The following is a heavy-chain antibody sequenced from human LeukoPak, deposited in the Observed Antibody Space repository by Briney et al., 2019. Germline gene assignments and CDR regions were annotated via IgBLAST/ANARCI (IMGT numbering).Heavy chain of an antibody. J-gene: IGHJ6*03. CDR3: AKANSGYCSSTSCHNYYYYYYMDV. V-gene: IGHV4-34*01. D-gene: IGHD2-2*03. CDR2: INHSGST. CDR1: GGSFSGYY. Sequence: PSETLSLTCAVYGGSFSGYYWSWIRQPPGKGLEWIGEINHSGSTNYNPSLKSRVTISVDTSKNQFSLKLSSVTAADTAVYYCAKANSGYCSSTSCHNYYYYYYMDVWGKGTTVTVSS.